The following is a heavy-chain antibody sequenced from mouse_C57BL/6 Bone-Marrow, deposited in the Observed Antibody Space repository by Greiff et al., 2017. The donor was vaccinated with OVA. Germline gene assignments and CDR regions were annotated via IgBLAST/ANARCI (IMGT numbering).Heavy chain of an antibody. CDR3: ARVGIHYAMDY. V-gene: IGHV3-6*01. J-gene: IGHJ4*01. Sequence: EVKLVESGPGLVKPSQSLSLTCSVTGYSITSGYYWNWIRQFPGNKLEWMGYISYDGSNNYNPSLKNRISITRDTSKNQFFLKLNSVTTEDTATYYCARVGIHYAMDYWGQGTSVTVSS. CDR1: GYSITSGYY. D-gene: IGHD4-1*01. CDR2: ISYDGSN.